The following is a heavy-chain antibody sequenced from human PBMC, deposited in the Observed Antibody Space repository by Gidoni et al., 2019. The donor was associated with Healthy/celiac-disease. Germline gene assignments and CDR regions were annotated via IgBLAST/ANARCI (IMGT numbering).Heavy chain of an antibody. V-gene: IGHV3-15*01. J-gene: IGHJ6*02. D-gene: IGHD3-10*01. CDR3: TTDISGSSTSPYYYYGMDV. CDR1: GFTFSNAW. CDR2: IKSKTDGGTT. Sequence: EVQLVESGGGLVKPGGSLRLSCAASGFTFSNAWMRWVRQAPGKGLEWVGRIKSKTDGGTTDYAAPVKGRFTISRDDSKNTLYLQMNSLKTEDTAVYYCTTDISGSSTSPYYYYGMDVWGQGTTVTVSS.